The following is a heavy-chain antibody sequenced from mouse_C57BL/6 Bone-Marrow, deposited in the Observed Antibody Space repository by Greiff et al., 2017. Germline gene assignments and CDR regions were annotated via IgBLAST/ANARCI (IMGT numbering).Heavy chain of an antibody. D-gene: IGHD1-1*01. CDR3: AGEIITTVVAPFDY. CDR2: ISSGSSTI. V-gene: IGHV5-17*01. CDR1: GFTFSDYG. J-gene: IGHJ2*01. Sequence: EVQLVESGGGLVKPGGSLKLSCAASGFTFSDYGMHWVRQAPEKGLEWVAYISSGSSTINYADTVKGRFTISRDNAKNTLFLQMTSLRTADTAMYYCAGEIITTVVAPFDYWGQGTTLTVSS.